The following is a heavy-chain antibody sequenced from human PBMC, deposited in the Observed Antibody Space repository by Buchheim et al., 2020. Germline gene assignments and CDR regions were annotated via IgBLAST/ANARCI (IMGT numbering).Heavy chain of an antibody. CDR1: GLTFNDFH. J-gene: IGHJ5*02. CDR3: SIHAREQLWTFRFDP. D-gene: IGHD1/OR15-1a*01. V-gene: IGHV3-11*01. CDR2: ISDSSI. Sequence: QVQLVESGGGLVKPGGSLRLSCATSGLTFNDFHMSWIRQAPGKGLEWISYISDSSIYYADSVRGRFTISRANAKSSLYLQMHNLRAEDTAVYYCSIHAREQLWTFRFDPWGQGT.